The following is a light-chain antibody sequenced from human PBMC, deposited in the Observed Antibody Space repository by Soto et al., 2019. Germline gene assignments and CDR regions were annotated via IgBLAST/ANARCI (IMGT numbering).Light chain of an antibody. CDR2: GAS. Sequence: EIVMTQSPATLSVSPGERATLSCRASQSVSSNVAWYQQIPGQTPRLLIYGASTRATTIPVRFSGSGSGTEFTLTISSLQSEDFAVYYCHQYDDGPYTFGQGTKVEI. J-gene: IGKJ2*01. CDR1: QSVSSN. CDR3: HQYDDGPYT. V-gene: IGKV3-15*01.